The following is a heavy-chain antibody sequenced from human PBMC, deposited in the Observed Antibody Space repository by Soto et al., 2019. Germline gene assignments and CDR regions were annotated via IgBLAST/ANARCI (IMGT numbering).Heavy chain of an antibody. V-gene: IGHV4-39*02. Sequence: SETLSLTCIVSGDSIRSFTEHWGWIRQPPGKGLEWIGSIDYSGTTFFSLSLKSRVSISLDTSKNEFSLKVNSVTAADTAVYYCTREKWVATDFYGLDVWGQGTTVTVSS. CDR1: GDSIRSFTEH. D-gene: IGHD6-19*01. J-gene: IGHJ6*02. CDR3: TREKWVATDFYGLDV. CDR2: IDYSGTT.